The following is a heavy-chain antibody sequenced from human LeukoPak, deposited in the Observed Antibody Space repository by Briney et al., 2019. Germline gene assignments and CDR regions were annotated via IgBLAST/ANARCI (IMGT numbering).Heavy chain of an antibody. J-gene: IGHJ4*02. CDR2: IYYSGST. CDR1: GGSISSGGYY. V-gene: IGHV4-30-4*08. CDR3: AREEGARSLFDY. Sequence: SQTLSLTCTVSGGSISSGGYYWSWIRQPPGKGLEWIGYIYYSGSTYYNPSLKSRVTISVDTSKNQFSLKLSSVTAADTAVYYCAREEGARSLFDYWGQGTLVTVSS.